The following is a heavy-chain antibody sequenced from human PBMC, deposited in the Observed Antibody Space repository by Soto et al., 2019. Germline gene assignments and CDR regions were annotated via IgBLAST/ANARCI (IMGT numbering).Heavy chain of an antibody. CDR1: GYTFTDDY. J-gene: IGHJ4*02. D-gene: IGHD1-7*01. V-gene: IGHV1-69*13. Sequence: SVKVSCKASGYTFTDDYIHWVRQAPGQGLEWMGGIIPIFGTANYAQKFQGRVTITADESTSTAYMELSSLRSEDTAVYYCARYGMGTTGPNVDYWGQGTLVTVSS. CDR2: IIPIFGTA. CDR3: ARYGMGTTGPNVDY.